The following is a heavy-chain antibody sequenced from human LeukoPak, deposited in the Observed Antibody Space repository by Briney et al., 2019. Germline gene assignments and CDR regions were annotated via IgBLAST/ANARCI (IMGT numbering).Heavy chain of an antibody. V-gene: IGHV3-23*01. CDR3: AGAVGDIWGDFEY. CDR2: ISDSGGST. CDR1: GFTFSSSA. J-gene: IGHJ4*02. D-gene: IGHD1-26*01. Sequence: PGGSLRLSCAASGFTFSSSAMSWVRQAPGKGLEWVSAISDSGGSTHYADSVKGRFTISRDNSKNTLFLQMNSLRAEDTAVYYCAGAVGDIWGDFEYWGQGALVTVSS.